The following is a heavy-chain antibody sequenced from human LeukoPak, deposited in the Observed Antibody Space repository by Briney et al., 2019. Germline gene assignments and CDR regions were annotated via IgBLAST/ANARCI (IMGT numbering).Heavy chain of an antibody. CDR3: ARELITKADAFDI. Sequence: SETLSLTCAVYGGSFSGYYWSWIRQPPGKGLEWIGYIDHTGITNYNPSLNSRVTISRDTSKNHFSLELSSATAADTAVYYCARELITKADAFDIWGQGTMVTVSS. J-gene: IGHJ3*02. CDR2: IDHTGIT. V-gene: IGHV4-59*12. CDR1: GGSFSGYY. D-gene: IGHD1-20*01.